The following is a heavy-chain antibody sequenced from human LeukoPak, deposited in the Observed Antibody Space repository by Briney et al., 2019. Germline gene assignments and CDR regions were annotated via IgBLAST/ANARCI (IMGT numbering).Heavy chain of an antibody. CDR1: GYTFTVYY. J-gene: IGHJ6*02. D-gene: IGHD2-15*01. V-gene: IGHV1-2*02. Sequence: ASVKVSCKASGYTFTVYYIYWVRQAPGQGLDWMGWINPNSGGTNYAQKFQCRVTMTRDTSISTAYMELRRPRSDDTPVYYCARGGGLRCSGGSCYGHYYYGMDVWGQGTTVTVSS. CDR3: ARGGGLRCSGGSCYGHYYYGMDV. CDR2: INPNSGGT.